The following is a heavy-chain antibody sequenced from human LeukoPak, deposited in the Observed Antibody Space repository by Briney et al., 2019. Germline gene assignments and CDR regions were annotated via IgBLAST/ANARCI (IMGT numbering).Heavy chain of an antibody. CDR3: AYSGWSLYYFDY. V-gene: IGHV4-61*08. CDR1: GGSISSGGYY. Sequence: PSQTLSLTCTVSGGSISSGGYYWSWIRQPPGKGLEWIGYIHYSGSTNYNPPLKSRVTISVDTSKNQFSLKLSSVTAADTAVYYCAYSGWSLYYFDYWGQGTLVTVSS. D-gene: IGHD6-19*01. CDR2: IHYSGST. J-gene: IGHJ4*02.